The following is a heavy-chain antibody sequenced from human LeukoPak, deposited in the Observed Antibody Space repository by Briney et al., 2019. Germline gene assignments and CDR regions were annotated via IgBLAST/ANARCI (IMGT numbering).Heavy chain of an antibody. V-gene: IGHV3-23*01. CDR2: ISGSGGST. Sequence: GGSLRLSCAGSGFTFSSFPMAWVRQAPGKGLEWVSAISGSGGSTYYADSVKGRFTISRDNSKNTLYLQMNSLRAEDTAVYYCARRAGAYSHPYDYWGQGTLVTVSS. CDR3: ARRAGAYSHPYDY. CDR1: GFTFSSFP. D-gene: IGHD4/OR15-4a*01. J-gene: IGHJ4*02.